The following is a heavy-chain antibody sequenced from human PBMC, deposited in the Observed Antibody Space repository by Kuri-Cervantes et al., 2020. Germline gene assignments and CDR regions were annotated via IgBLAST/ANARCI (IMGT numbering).Heavy chain of an antibody. D-gene: IGHD5-18*01. CDR1: GGSVSSGSYY. CDR2: IYYSGST. J-gene: IGHJ6*04. Sequence: SETLSLTCTVSGGSVSSGSYYWSWIRQPPGKGLEWIGYIYYSGSTNYNPSLKSRVTISVDTTNNQFSLKLSSATAADMAVYYCAGWGYSDGSSLWDVWGKGTTVTVSS. V-gene: IGHV4-61*01. CDR3: AGWGYSDGSSLWDV.